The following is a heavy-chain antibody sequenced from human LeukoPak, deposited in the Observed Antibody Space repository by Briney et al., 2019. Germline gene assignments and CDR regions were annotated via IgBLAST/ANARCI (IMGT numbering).Heavy chain of an antibody. V-gene: IGHV3-30*18. CDR1: GFPFSNYG. J-gene: IGHJ4*02. CDR2: ISSDGIDT. Sequence: PGRSLRLSCAASGFPFSNYGMHWVRQAPGKGLEWEAVISSDGIDTYYADSVKGRFTISRDNSKNTLYLQMSSLRAEDTAVYYCAKDKGREGDYWGQGNLVTVSS. CDR3: AKDKGREGDY.